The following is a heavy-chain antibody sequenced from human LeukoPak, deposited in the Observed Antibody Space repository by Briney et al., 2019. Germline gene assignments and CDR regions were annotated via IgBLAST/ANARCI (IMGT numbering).Heavy chain of an antibody. CDR2: IYYSGST. D-gene: IGHD3-22*01. V-gene: IGHV4-39*01. Sequence: SETLSLTCTVSGGSISSSSYYWGWIRQPPGKGLEWIGSIYYSGSTYYNPSLKSRVTISVDTSNNQFSLKLSSVTAADTAVYYCAARDVREFITPDAFDIWGQGTMVTVSS. CDR3: AARDVREFITPDAFDI. J-gene: IGHJ3*02. CDR1: GGSISSSSYY.